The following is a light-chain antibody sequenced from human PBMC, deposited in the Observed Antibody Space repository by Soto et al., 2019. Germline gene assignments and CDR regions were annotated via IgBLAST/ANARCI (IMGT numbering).Light chain of an antibody. V-gene: IGKV1-33*01. CDR3: QQYDNYPLT. J-gene: IGKJ4*01. CDR2: DAS. Sequence: DIQMTQSPSSLSASVGDRVTITCRASQRISTYLNWYQQKPGKAPKLLIFDASDLETGVPSRFSGHRSGTDFSFTISSLQPEDIATYYCQQYDNYPLTFGGGTKVDIK. CDR1: QRISTY.